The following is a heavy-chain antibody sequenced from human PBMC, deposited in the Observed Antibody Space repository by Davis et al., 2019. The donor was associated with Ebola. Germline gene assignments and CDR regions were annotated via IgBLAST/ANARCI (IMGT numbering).Heavy chain of an antibody. D-gene: IGHD6-19*01. Sequence: ASVKVSCKASGYTFTSYAMHWVRQAPGQRLEWMGWINAGNGNTKYSQKFQGRVTITRDTSASTAYMELSSLRDEDTAVYYCARDRGSAWYNDYWGQGTLVTVSS. CDR2: INAGNGNT. CDR3: ARDRGSAWYNDY. J-gene: IGHJ4*02. CDR1: GYTFTSYA. V-gene: IGHV1-3*01.